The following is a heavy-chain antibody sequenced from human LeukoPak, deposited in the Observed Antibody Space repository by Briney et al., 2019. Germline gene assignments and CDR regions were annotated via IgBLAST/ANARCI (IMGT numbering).Heavy chain of an antibody. Sequence: PGGSLRLSCAASGFTFDDYAMYWVRQVPGKGLEWVSRISWNSGSIDYADSVKGRFTISRDNAKNSLYLQMNSLRAEDTALYYCAKDIRYSSSWCFDYWGQGTLVTVPS. J-gene: IGHJ4*02. D-gene: IGHD6-13*01. CDR1: GFTFDDYA. CDR3: AKDIRYSSSWCFDY. CDR2: ISWNSGSI. V-gene: IGHV3-9*01.